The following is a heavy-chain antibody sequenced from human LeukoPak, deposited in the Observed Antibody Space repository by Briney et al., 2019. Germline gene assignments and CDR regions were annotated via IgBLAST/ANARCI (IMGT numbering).Heavy chain of an antibody. J-gene: IGHJ4*02. Sequence: ASVKVSCKASGYTFTSYYMHWVRQAPGQGLEWMGIINPSGGSTSYAQKFQGRVTMTRDTSTSTVYMELSSLRSEDPAVYYCARDQFQGLSVAFEFDYWGQGTLVTVSS. D-gene: IGHD3-16*02. CDR3: ARDQFQGLSVAFEFDY. CDR1: GYTFTSYY. V-gene: IGHV1-46*01. CDR2: INPSGGST.